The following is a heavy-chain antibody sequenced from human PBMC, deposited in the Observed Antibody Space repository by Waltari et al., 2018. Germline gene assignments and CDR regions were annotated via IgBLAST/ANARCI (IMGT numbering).Heavy chain of an antibody. V-gene: IGHV4-39*01. CDR3: VRPPHCRGNTCTAL. D-gene: IGHD3-10*01. J-gene: IGHJ4*02. CDR2: IYNSGTN. Sequence: QVYLQESGPGLVKPSESLSLTCTVSGASVKSTSYYWGWIRQPPGKGLEWIGSIYNSGTNQYNPSLKSRVTISVDASYKPFYLTLTSVTAADTAVYFCVRPPHCRGNTCTALWGQGALVTVSS. CDR1: GASVKSTSYY.